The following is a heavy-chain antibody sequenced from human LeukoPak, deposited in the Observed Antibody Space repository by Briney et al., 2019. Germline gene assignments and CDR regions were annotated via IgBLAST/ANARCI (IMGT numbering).Heavy chain of an antibody. V-gene: IGHV6-1*01. Sequence: SQTLSLTCAISGDSVSGNSTAYNWIRQSPSRGLEWLGRTYYRSKWYHEYAVSVKSRITINPDTSKNQFSLQLNSVTPEDTAIYYCAILRTASSFDFWGQGTLVTVSS. D-gene: IGHD1-1*01. CDR2: TYYRSKWYH. CDR3: AILRTASSFDF. CDR1: GDSVSGNSTA. J-gene: IGHJ4*02.